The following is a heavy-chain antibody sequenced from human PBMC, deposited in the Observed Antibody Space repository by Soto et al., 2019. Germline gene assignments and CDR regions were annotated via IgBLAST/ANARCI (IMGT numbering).Heavy chain of an antibody. J-gene: IGHJ5*02. Sequence: SETLSLTCTVSGGSISSYYWSWIRQPPGKGLEWIGYIYYSGSTNYNPSLKSRVTISVDTSKNQFSLKLSSVTAADTAVYYCARVLFGRGNWFDPWGQGTLVSVSS. CDR2: IYYSGST. D-gene: IGHD3-3*01. V-gene: IGHV4-59*01. CDR3: ARVLFGRGNWFDP. CDR1: GGSISSYY.